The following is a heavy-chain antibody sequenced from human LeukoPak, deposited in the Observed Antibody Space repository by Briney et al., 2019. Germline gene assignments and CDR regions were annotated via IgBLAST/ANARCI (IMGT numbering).Heavy chain of an antibody. CDR1: GFTFSSYA. D-gene: IGHD5-18*01. CDR2: IPYDGSNK. J-gene: IGHJ4*02. Sequence: PGGSLRLSCAASGFTFSSYAMHWVRQAPGKGLEWVAVIPYDGSNKYYADSVKGRFTISRDNSKNTLYLQMNSLRAEDTAVYYCARDPPDTAMVHFDYWGQGTLVTASS. CDR3: ARDPPDTAMVHFDY. V-gene: IGHV3-30*04.